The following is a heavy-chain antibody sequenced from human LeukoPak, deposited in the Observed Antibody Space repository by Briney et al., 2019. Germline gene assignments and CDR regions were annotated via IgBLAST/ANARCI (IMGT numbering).Heavy chain of an antibody. CDR1: GYTFTSYG. D-gene: IGHD6-13*01. CDR3: AGVERAAAPPNY. Sequence: GASVKVSCKASGYTFTSYGISWVRQAPGQGLEWMGWISAYNGNTNYAQKFQGRVTMTRDTSISTAYMELSRLRSDDTAVYYCAGVERAAAPPNYWGQGTLVTVSS. CDR2: ISAYNGNT. J-gene: IGHJ4*02. V-gene: IGHV1-18*01.